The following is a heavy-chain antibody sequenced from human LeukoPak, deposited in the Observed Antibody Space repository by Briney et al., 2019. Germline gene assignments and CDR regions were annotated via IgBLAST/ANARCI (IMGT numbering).Heavy chain of an antibody. Sequence: SETLSLTCTVSGGSISSSSYYWGWIRQPPGKGLEWIGSIYYSGSTYYNPSLKSRVTISIDTSKNQFSLQLISVTPEDTAVYYCAVTRTEKGAFDIWGRGTMVTVSS. J-gene: IGHJ3*02. V-gene: IGHV4-39*01. CDR1: GGSISSSSYY. CDR2: IYYSGST. CDR3: AVTRTEKGAFDI. D-gene: IGHD1-1*01.